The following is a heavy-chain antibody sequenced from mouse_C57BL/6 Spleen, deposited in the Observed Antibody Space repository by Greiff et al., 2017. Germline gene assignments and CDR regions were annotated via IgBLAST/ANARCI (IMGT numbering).Heavy chain of an antibody. V-gene: IGHV5-4*01. CDR2: ISDGGSYT. Sequence: EVQGVESGGGLVKPGGSLKLSCTASGFTFSSYAMSWVRQTPEKRLEWVATISDGGSYTYYPDNVKGRFTISRDNAKNNLYLQMSHLKSEDTAMYYCAREEALYTWFAYWGQGTLVTVSA. CDR1: GFTFSSYA. CDR3: AREEALYTWFAY. J-gene: IGHJ3*01.